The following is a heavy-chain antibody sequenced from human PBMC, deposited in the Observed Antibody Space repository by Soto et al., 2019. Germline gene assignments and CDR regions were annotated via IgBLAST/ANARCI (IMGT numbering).Heavy chain of an antibody. Sequence: EVQLVESGGGLAQPGGSLRLSCAASGFSLNGYAMNWVRQATGRGLEWVSYISSSSGAIDYADSVKGRFTVSRDNANNLLYLQMNSLRAEDTALYYCARDPSVGSTFYYYMDVWGDGTPVTVSS. CDR3: ARDPSVGSTFYYYMDV. CDR2: ISSSSGAI. J-gene: IGHJ6*03. V-gene: IGHV3-48*01. CDR1: GFSLNGYA. D-gene: IGHD6-13*01.